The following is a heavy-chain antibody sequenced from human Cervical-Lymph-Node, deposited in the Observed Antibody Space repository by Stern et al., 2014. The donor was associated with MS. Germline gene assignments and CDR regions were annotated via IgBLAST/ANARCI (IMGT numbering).Heavy chain of an antibody. Sequence: QVQLVQSGAEVRKPGASVKVSCSASGYSFSSHAVHWVRQAPGQRLEWLGWSDGGQGDTKYSHKFRGRVTITRDTSASTAYLELSSLTSEDTAVYSCARGTSTSFPFFDYWGQGTLVTVSS. J-gene: IGHJ4*02. CDR3: ARGTSTSFPFFDY. V-gene: IGHV1-3*01. CDR2: SDGGQGDT. D-gene: IGHD2-2*01. CDR1: GYSFSSHA.